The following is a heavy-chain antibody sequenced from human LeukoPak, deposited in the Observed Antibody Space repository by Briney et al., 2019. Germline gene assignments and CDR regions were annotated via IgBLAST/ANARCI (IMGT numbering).Heavy chain of an antibody. CDR3: TRGPYSNLGRFDY. Sequence: SETLSLTCTVSGGSISSSSYYWGWIRQPPGKGLEWIGSIYYSGSTYYNPSLKSRVTISVDTSKNQFSLKLSSVIAADTAVYYCTRGPYSNLGRFDYWGQGTLVTVSS. D-gene: IGHD4-11*01. CDR1: GGSISSSSYY. J-gene: IGHJ4*02. V-gene: IGHV4-39*01. CDR2: IYYSGST.